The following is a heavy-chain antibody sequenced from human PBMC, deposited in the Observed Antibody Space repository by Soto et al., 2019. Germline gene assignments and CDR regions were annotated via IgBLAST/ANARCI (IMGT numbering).Heavy chain of an antibody. Sequence: SCVVSGFSFSTSWMGWVRQAPGNGLEWVATINQDGSETHYVDSVKGRFTISRDSAMNSVSLQMNSLRAEDTAVYYCARDTLWNTAMGVFDHWGQGTLVTVSS. CDR1: GFSFSTSW. V-gene: IGHV3-7*03. CDR2: INQDGSET. J-gene: IGHJ4*02. CDR3: ARDTLWNTAMGVFDH. D-gene: IGHD5-18*01.